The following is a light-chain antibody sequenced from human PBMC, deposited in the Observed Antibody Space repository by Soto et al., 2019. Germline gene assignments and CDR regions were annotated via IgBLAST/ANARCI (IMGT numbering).Light chain of an antibody. CDR2: DAP. CDR3: QQYNSWWT. Sequence: DIQMTQSPSTLSASVGDRVTITCRASQSISSWLAWYQQKPGKAPKLLIYDAPSLESGVPSRFSGSGSGTEFTLTISSLQPDDFATYYCQQYNSWWTFGQGTKVDIK. V-gene: IGKV1-5*01. CDR1: QSISSW. J-gene: IGKJ1*01.